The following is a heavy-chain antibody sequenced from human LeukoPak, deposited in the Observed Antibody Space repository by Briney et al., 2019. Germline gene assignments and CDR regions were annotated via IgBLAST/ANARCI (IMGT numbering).Heavy chain of an antibody. V-gene: IGHV3-7*01. D-gene: IGHD3-3*01. CDR1: GFTFSNYW. Sequence: GGSLRLSCAASGFTFSNYWMSWVRQAPGKGLEWVANIKQDGSEKYYVDSVKGRFTISRDNAKNSLYLQMNSLRAEDTAVYYCARDQGRITIFGVVPYYFDYWGQGTLVTVSS. CDR3: ARDQGRITIFGVVPYYFDY. CDR2: IKQDGSEK. J-gene: IGHJ4*02.